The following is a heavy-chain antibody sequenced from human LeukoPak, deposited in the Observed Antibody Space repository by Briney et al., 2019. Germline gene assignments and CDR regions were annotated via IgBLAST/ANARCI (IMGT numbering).Heavy chain of an antibody. V-gene: IGHV4-38-2*02. CDR3: AREVGDDYYGSGSYYNHY. J-gene: IGHJ4*02. Sequence: SETLSLTCAVSGYSISSGYYWGWIRQPPGKGLEWIGSICHSGSTYYNPSLKSRVTISVDTSKNQFSLKLSSVTAADTAVYYCAREVGDDYYGSGSYYNHYWGQGTLVTVSS. CDR1: GYSISSGYY. D-gene: IGHD3-10*01. CDR2: ICHSGST.